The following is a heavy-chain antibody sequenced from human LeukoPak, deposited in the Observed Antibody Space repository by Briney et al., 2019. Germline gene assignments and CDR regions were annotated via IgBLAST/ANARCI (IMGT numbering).Heavy chain of an antibody. CDR3: ARILA. Sequence: SGGCLRLSCVAAVFTFTNYRMDWVRQTPWKGLEWVANIKPDGSEKYYGDSVKGRFTISRDNAKNSLYLQMDSLRAEDTAVYYCARILAWDQGTLVTVSS. D-gene: IGHD2-15*01. J-gene: IGHJ5*02. V-gene: IGHV3-7*03. CDR1: VFTFTNYR. CDR2: IKPDGSEK.